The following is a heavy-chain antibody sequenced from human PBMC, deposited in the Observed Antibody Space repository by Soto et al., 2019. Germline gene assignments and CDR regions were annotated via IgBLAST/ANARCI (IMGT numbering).Heavy chain of an antibody. CDR2: IDHSGST. Sequence: QVHLQESGPGLVRPSQILSLTCTVSGGSISAVDYAWTWIRQSPGNGLEWIGHIDHSGSTIYNPSLQSRVAVSVDTSKNYFSLSLTSVTAADTAIYFCARAVGRSSPTASSYFDLWGQGTLVTVSS. CDR3: ARAVGRSSPTASSYFDL. D-gene: IGHD3-10*01. J-gene: IGHJ4*02. V-gene: IGHV4-30-4*08. CDR1: GGSISAVDYA.